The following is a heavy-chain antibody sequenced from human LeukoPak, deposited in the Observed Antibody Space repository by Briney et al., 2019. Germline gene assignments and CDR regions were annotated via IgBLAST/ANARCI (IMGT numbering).Heavy chain of an antibody. CDR1: GGSISSSSYY. CDR3: ARGWNVWGSYRSYYFDY. V-gene: IGHV4-39*07. J-gene: IGHJ4*02. Sequence: PSETLSLTCTVSGGSISSSSYYWGWIRQPPGKGLEWIGEINHSGSTNYNPSLKSRVTISVDTSKNQFSLKLSSVTAADTAVYYCARGWNVWGSYRSYYFDYWGQGTLVTVSS. CDR2: INHSGST. D-gene: IGHD3-16*02.